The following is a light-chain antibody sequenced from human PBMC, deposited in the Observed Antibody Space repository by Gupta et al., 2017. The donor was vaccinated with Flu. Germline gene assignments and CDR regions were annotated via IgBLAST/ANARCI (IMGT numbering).Light chain of an antibody. CDR3: QQMNSYWYS. J-gene: IGKJ2*03. CDR1: QGIRTW. CDR2: QVS. Sequence: PSSLSASIGDRVTITCRASQGIRTWLAWYQQKPGQTPKLLIYQVSKVYSGVPSRFSGGASGADFTLTISNLQPDDSATYYCQQMNSYWYSFGQGTKVEIK. V-gene: IGKV1-5*03.